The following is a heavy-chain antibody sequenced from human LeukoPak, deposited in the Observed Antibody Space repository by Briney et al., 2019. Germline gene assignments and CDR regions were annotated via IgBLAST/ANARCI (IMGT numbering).Heavy chain of an antibody. CDR3: TSNLYCSTSSCYTLDN. D-gene: IGHD2-2*02. CDR1: GFTFSNGW. Sequence: GGSLRLSCAASGFTFSNGWMSWVRQAPGKGLEWVGRIKSKSERGTTDYAAPVKGRFTISRDGSTNTVYLHMNSLRTEDTAVYFCTSNLYCSTSSCYTLDNWGQGTLVAVSP. J-gene: IGHJ4*02. CDR2: IKSKSERGTT. V-gene: IGHV3-15*01.